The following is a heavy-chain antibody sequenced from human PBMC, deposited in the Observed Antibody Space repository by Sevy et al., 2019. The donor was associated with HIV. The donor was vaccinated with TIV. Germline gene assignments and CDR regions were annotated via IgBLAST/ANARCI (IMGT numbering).Heavy chain of an antibody. J-gene: IGHJ4*02. CDR3: ARVGGSGSYDILTGYYPFDY. CDR2: ISSSSSYI. Sequence: GGSLRLSCAASGFTFSSYSMNWVRQAPGKGLEWVSSISSSSSYIYYADSVKGRFTISRDNAKNSLYLQMNSLRAEDTAMYYCARVGGSGSYDILTGYYPFDYWGQGTLVTVSS. CDR1: GFTFSSYS. D-gene: IGHD3-9*01. V-gene: IGHV3-21*01.